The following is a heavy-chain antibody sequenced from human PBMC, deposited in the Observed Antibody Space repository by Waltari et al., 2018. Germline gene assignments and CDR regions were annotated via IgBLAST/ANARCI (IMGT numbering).Heavy chain of an antibody. CDR3: ARAFTVTTFDWFDP. Sequence: QVQLVESGGGLVKPGGSLRLSGAASGFTFIDYYMSVIRQAPGKGRNGVSDIGSRVRTEYYAAHVKCRFTISRDNAKNSLYLQMNSLRAEDTAVYYCARAFTVTTFDWFDPWGQGTLVTVSS. D-gene: IGHD4-17*01. J-gene: IGHJ5*02. CDR1: GFTFIDYY. V-gene: IGHV3-11*04. CDR2: IGSRVRTE.